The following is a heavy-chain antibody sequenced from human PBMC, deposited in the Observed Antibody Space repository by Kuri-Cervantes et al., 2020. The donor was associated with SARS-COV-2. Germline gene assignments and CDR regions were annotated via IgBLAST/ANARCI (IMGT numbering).Heavy chain of an antibody. J-gene: IGHJ6*03. CDR3: AKDRDTSGYYYYYMDV. Sequence: GESLKISCAASGFTFDDYAMHWVRQAPGKGLEYVSSISDNGGSTYYANSVKGRFTISRDNSKNTLYLQMDNLRAEDMAVYYCAKDRDTSGYYYYYMDVWGKGTTVTVSS. CDR1: GFTFDDYA. CDR2: ISDNGGST. D-gene: IGHD3-22*01. V-gene: IGHV3-64*01.